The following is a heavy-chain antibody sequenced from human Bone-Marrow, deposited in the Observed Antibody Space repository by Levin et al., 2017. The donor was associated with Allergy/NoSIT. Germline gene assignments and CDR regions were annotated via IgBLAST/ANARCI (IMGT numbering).Heavy chain of an antibody. CDR1: GGSMYTTSHY. J-gene: IGHJ5*01. CDR2: IFYSGSN. V-gene: IGHV4-39*07. Sequence: SQTLSLTCSVSGGSMYTTSHYWGWIRQAPGKGLEWIGSIFYSGSNFYNPSLNSRVTISLDTSNSLFSLKLSSVTAADTAIYYCATNTFDFASGYPIWFDSWGQGTLVTVSS. CDR3: ATNTFDFASGYPIWFDS. D-gene: IGHD3-3*01.